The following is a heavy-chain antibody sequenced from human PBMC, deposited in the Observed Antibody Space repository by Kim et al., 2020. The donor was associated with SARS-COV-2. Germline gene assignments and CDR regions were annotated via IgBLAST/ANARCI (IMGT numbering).Heavy chain of an antibody. CDR3: AREHYDSSGYYGGDFDY. D-gene: IGHD3-22*01. CDR2: IWYDGSNK. J-gene: IGHJ4*02. V-gene: IGHV3-33*08. Sequence: GGSLRLSCAASGFTFSSYGMHWVRQAPGKGLEWVAVIWYDGSNKYYADSVKGRFTISRDNSKNTLYLQMNSLRAEDTAVYYCAREHYDSSGYYGGDFDYWGQGTRVTVSS. CDR1: GFTFSSYG.